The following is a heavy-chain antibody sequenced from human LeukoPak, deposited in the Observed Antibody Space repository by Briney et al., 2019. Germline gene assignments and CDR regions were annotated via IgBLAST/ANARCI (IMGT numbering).Heavy chain of an antibody. J-gene: IGHJ4*02. Sequence: ASVKVSCKASGYTFTSYYMHWVRQAPGQGLEWMGIINPSGGSTSYAQKFQGRVTMTRETSTSTVYMELSSLRSEDTAVYYCARFPYYYDSSGYLVYWGQGTLVTVST. D-gene: IGHD3-22*01. V-gene: IGHV1-46*01. CDR1: GYTFTSYY. CDR3: ARFPYYYDSSGYLVY. CDR2: INPSGGST.